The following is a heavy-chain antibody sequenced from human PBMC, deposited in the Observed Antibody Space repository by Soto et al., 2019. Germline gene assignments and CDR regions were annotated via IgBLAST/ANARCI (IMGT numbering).Heavy chain of an antibody. J-gene: IGHJ6*02. Sequence: GGSLRLSCAASGFTFTDHYMDWVRQAPGKGLEWVARTRSRAKSYTTEYAASVRGRFTISRDESKNSVYLQMTSLKAEDTAVYYCTESTVTTTWNQYSFYGIEVWGQGTTVTVSS. V-gene: IGHV3-72*01. CDR3: TESTVTTTWNQYSFYGIEV. CDR1: GFTFTDHY. D-gene: IGHD4-17*01. CDR2: TRSRAKSYTT.